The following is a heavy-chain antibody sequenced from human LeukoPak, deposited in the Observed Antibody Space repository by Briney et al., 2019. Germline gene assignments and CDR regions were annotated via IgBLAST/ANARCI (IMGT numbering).Heavy chain of an antibody. V-gene: IGHV3-9*01. CDR1: GFTFDDYA. CDR2: ISWNSGST. CDR3: ARGNYYYYMDV. J-gene: IGHJ6*03. Sequence: GRSLRLSCAASGFTFDDYAMHWVRQVPGKGLEWVSGISWNSGSTGYVDSVKGRFTISRDNAKNTLYLQMNSLRAEDTAVYYCARGNYYYYMDVWGKGTTVTISS.